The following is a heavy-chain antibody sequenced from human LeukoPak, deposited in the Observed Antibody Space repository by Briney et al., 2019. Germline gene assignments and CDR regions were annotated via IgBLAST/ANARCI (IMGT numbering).Heavy chain of an antibody. V-gene: IGHV4-61*08. CDR2: IYYSGST. J-gene: IGHJ5*02. CDR1: GGSISSGGYY. CDR3: ARVHRRSSLAAGGWFDP. Sequence: SETLSLTCTVSGGSISSGGYYWSWIRQHPGKGLEWIGYIYYSGSTYYTPSLKSRVTISVDTSKNQFSLKLSSVTAADTAVYYCARVHRRSSLAAGGWFDPWGQGTLVTVSS. D-gene: IGHD6-13*01.